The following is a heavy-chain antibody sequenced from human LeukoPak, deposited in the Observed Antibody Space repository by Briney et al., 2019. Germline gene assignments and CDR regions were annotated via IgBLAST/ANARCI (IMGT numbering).Heavy chain of an antibody. J-gene: IGHJ5*02. V-gene: IGHV3-21*01. CDR2: ITSSSSYI. D-gene: IGHD6-6*01. CDR1: GFTFSTYS. CDR3: ARSATSSSSRINWFDA. Sequence: PGGSLRLSCTASGFTFSTYSMNWVRQAPGKGLEWVSSITSSSSYIFYVDSVKGRFTISRDNAKNSLHLQMDSLRAEGSAVYYCARSATSSSSRINWFDAWGQGTLVTVSS.